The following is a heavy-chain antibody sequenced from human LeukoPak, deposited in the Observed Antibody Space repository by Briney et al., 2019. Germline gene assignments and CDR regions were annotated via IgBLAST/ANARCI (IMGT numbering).Heavy chain of an antibody. J-gene: IGHJ6*02. CDR1: GFTFSNYG. D-gene: IGHD2-15*01. CDR3: AKGVVAATNAAYYGMDV. CDR2: ISYDEGDK. Sequence: PGRSLRLSCAASGFTFSNYGMHWVRQAPGKGLEWVAVISYDEGDKYYADSVKGRFTISRDNSKNTLYLQMNSLRPEDTAVYYCAKGVVAATNAAYYGMDVWGQGTTVTVSS. V-gene: IGHV3-30*18.